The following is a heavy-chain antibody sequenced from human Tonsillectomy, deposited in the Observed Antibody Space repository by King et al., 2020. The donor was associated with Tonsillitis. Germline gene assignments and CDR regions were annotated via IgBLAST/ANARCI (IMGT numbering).Heavy chain of an antibody. CDR1: GFSFSTYD. Sequence: DVQLVESGGGLVQPGGSLRLSCAGSGFSFSTYDMHWVRQATGKGLEWVSTIGTASDTYYPGSVKGRFTISRENARSSLYLQMNSLTAGDTAVYYCARGGSAVAGDYDAFEIWGQGTMVTVSS. D-gene: IGHD6-19*01. CDR3: ARGGSAVAGDYDAFEI. V-gene: IGHV3-13*01. CDR2: IGTASDT. J-gene: IGHJ3*02.